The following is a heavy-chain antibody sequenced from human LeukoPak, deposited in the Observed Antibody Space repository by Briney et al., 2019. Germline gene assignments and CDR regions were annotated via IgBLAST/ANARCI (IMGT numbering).Heavy chain of an antibody. CDR1: GYTFTSYG. J-gene: IGHJ4*02. Sequence: GASVKVSCKASGYTFTSYGISWVRQAPGQGLEWMGWISAYNGNTNYAQKLQGRVTMTTDTSTSTAYMELRSLRSDDTAVYYCARDGKYYDILTGYYDYWGQGTLVTVSS. V-gene: IGHV1-18*01. D-gene: IGHD3-9*01. CDR2: ISAYNGNT. CDR3: ARDGKYYDILTGYYDY.